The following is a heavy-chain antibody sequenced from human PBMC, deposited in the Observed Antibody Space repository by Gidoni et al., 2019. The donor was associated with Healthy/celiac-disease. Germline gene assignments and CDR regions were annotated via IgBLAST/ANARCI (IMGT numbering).Heavy chain of an antibody. CDR2: IHYSGRT. Sequence: QVHLQESGPGLVKPSETLSLPCTASAGSVSGVSYYWSWIRQPPGKGLEWIGYIHYSGRTNYTPSLKSRVTISVDTSKNQFSLKLSSVTAADTAVYYCARDWLTANAGDHYYYYGMDVWGQGTTVTVSS. J-gene: IGHJ6*02. CDR3: ARDWLTANAGDHYYYYGMDV. CDR1: AGSVSGVSYY. D-gene: IGHD3-16*01. V-gene: IGHV4-61*01.